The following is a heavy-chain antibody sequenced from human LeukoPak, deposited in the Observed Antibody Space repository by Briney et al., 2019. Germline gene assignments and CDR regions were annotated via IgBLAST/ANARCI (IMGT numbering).Heavy chain of an antibody. Sequence: KSGPALVKPTQTLTLTCTFSGFSLSTSEMCVNWIRQPPGKGLEWIGYFYYSGSTNYNPSLKSRVAISVDTSKNQFSLRLTSVTAADTAVYYCARHPAVRGVSFGYFDYWGQGTLVTVSS. CDR3: ARHPAVRGVSFGYFDY. V-gene: IGHV4-61*08. CDR1: GFSLSTSEMC. D-gene: IGHD3-10*01. CDR2: FYYSGST. J-gene: IGHJ4*02.